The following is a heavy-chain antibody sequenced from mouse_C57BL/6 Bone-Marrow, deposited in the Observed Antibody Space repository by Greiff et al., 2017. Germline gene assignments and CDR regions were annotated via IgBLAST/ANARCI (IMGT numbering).Heavy chain of an antibody. Sequence: EVQLVESGAELVRPGASVKLSCTASGFNIKDDYMHWVKQRPEQGLEWIGWFDPENGDTEYASKFQGKATITADTSSNTAYLQLSSLTSEDTAVYYCTTIITTGYWGQGTTLTVSS. CDR1: GFNIKDDY. J-gene: IGHJ2*01. V-gene: IGHV14-4*01. CDR2: FDPENGDT. D-gene: IGHD1-2*01. CDR3: TTIITTGY.